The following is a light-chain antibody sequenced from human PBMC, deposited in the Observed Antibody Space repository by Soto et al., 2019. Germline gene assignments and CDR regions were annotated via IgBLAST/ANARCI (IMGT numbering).Light chain of an antibody. CDR1: QSVLYSSNNQNY. V-gene: IGKV4-1*01. CDR3: QQYYSTPPT. CDR2: WAS. Sequence: DIVMTQSPDSLAVSLGERATINCKSSQSVLYSSNNQNYLAWYQQKPGQPPKLLIYWASTRESGVPDRFSGSGSGTDFTLTISSLQAEDVAVYYCQQYYSTPPTFGQGTRLEL. J-gene: IGKJ5*01.